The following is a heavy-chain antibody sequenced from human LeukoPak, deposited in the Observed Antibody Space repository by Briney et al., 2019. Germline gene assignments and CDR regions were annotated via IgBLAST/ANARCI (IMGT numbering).Heavy chain of an antibody. V-gene: IGHV3-30*04. J-gene: IGHJ5*02. D-gene: IGHD3-10*01. CDR3: ARPLMYYYGSETYFWFDP. CDR2: ISYDGSNE. Sequence: GGSLRLSCAASGFTFGSYVMHWVRQAPGKGLVWVAIISYDGSNEYYADSVKGRFTISRDNSKNTLYLQMNSLRAEDTAVYYCARPLMYYYGSETYFWFDPWGQGTPVTVSS. CDR1: GFTFGSYV.